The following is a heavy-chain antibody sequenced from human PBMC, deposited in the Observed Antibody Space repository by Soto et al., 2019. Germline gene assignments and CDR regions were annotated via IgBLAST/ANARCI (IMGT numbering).Heavy chain of an antibody. CDR3: AKDWASDCSSANCYLTY. CDR1: GFTFSSYG. Sequence: GSLRLSCAASGFTFSSYGMHWVRQAPGKGLEWVAIISYDGSNKYYADSVKGRFTISRDNSQNTLYLQMNSLRAEDTAVYYCAKDWASDCSSANCYLTYRGQGTLVTVSS. J-gene: IGHJ4*02. CDR2: ISYDGSNK. V-gene: IGHV3-30*18. D-gene: IGHD2-2*01.